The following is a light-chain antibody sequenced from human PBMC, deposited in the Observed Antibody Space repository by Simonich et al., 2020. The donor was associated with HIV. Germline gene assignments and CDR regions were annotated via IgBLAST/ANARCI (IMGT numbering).Light chain of an antibody. Sequence: DIQMTQSPSSLSASVGDRVTITCRASQAISNSLAWYQQKPGKAPKLLLFAASRLESGVPSRFSGSGSGTDYTLTSSSLQPEDFATYYCQQYFSTPWTFGHGTKVEIK. CDR3: QQYFSTPWT. CDR2: AAS. CDR1: QAISNS. V-gene: IGKV1-NL1*01. J-gene: IGKJ1*01.